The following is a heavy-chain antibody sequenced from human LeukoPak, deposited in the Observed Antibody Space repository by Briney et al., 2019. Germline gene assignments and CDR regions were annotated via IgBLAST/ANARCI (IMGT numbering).Heavy chain of an antibody. V-gene: IGHV1-8*01. D-gene: IGHD2-15*01. J-gene: IGHJ6*02. CDR1: GYTFTSYD. CDR2: MNPNSGNT. CDR3: ARSSGNRYCSGGSCYGQAYYYYGMDV. Sequence: ASVTVSCKASGYTFTSYDINWVRQATGQGLEWMGWMNPNSGNTGYAQKFQGRVTMTRNTSISTAYMELSSLRSEYTVVYYCARSSGNRYCSGGSCYGQAYYYYGMDVWGQGTTVTVSS.